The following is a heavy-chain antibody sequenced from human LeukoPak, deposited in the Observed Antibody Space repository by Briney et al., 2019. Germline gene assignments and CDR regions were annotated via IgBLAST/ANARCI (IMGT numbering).Heavy chain of an antibody. D-gene: IGHD6-19*01. V-gene: IGHV3-23*01. Sequence: GGSLRLSCAASGFTFSSYAMSWVRQAPGKGLGWVSVISGSGGNTYYADSVKGRFTISRDNSKNTLYLNMNSLRAEDTAAYYCAKEYSSGWGDFDYWGQGTLVTVSS. CDR2: ISGSGGNT. CDR3: AKEYSSGWGDFDY. CDR1: GFTFSSYA. J-gene: IGHJ4*02.